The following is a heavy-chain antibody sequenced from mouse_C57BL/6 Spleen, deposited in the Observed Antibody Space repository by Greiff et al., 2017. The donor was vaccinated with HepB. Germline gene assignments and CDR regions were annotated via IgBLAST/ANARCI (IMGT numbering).Heavy chain of an antibody. V-gene: IGHV5-6*01. CDR2: ISSGGSYT. CDR3: ARHFHYYGSSSYAMDY. J-gene: IGHJ4*01. CDR1: GFTFSSYG. D-gene: IGHD1-1*01. Sequence: EVKLVESGGDLVKPGGSLKLSCAASGFTFSSYGMSWVRQTPDKRLEWVATISSGGSYTNYPDSVKGRFTISRDNAKNTLYLQMSSLKSEDTAMYYCARHFHYYGSSSYAMDYWGQGTSVTVSS.